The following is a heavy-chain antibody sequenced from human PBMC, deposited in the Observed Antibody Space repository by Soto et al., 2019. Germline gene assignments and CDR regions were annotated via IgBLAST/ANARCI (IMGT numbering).Heavy chain of an antibody. CDR3: GRGRSGQIVIFY. CDR2: IGPESGAT. D-gene: IGHD2-15*01. CDR1: GYTFTGHY. J-gene: IGHJ4*02. V-gene: IGHV1-2*02. Sequence: ASVKVSCKASGYTFTGHYIHWVRQAPQQGPEWMGEIGPESGATRYAQKFQGRVTMTMDTSITTVYMELKNLSPDDTAVYYCGRGRSGQIVIFYWGQGTPVTVSS.